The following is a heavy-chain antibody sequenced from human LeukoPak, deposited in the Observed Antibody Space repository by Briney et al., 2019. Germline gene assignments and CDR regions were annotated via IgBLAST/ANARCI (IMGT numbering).Heavy chain of an antibody. V-gene: IGHV4-59*01. CDR2: IYYRGST. CDR3: ARAPAYYYDSSGYYYVFYFDY. CDR1: GGSISSYY. J-gene: IGHJ4*02. Sequence: PSETLSLTCTVSGGSISSYYWSWIRQPPGKGLEWIGYIYYRGSTNYNPSLKSQVTISVDTSKNQFSLKLSSVTAADTAVYYCARAPAYYYDSSGYYYVFYFDYWGQGTLVTVSS. D-gene: IGHD3-22*01.